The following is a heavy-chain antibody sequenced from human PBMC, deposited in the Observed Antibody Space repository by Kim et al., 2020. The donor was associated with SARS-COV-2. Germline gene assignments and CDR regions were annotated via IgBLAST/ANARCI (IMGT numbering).Heavy chain of an antibody. D-gene: IGHD3-22*01. CDR1: GYTFISYY. CDR3: ARGPFYYDSSGHPRADWYFDL. V-gene: IGHV1-46*01. Sequence: ASVKVSCKASGYTFISYYMHWVRQAPGQGLEWMGIINPSSGSTSYAQKFQGRVTMTRDTSMSTVYMDLSSLRSEDTAVYYCARGPFYYDSSGHPRADWYFDLWGRGTLVTVSS. CDR2: INPSSGST. J-gene: IGHJ2*01.